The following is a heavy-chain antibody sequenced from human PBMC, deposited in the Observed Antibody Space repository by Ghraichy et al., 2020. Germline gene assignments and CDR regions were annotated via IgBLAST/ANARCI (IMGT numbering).Heavy chain of an antibody. CDR1: GGTFSSYA. CDR3: ARDGDSRYYYDSSGYLGYYYYGMDV. V-gene: IGHV1-69*13. Sequence: SVKVSCKASGGTFSSYAISWVRQAPGQGLEWMGGIIPIFGTANYAQKFQGRVTITADESTSTAYMELSSLRSEDTAVYYCARDGDSRYYYDSSGYLGYYYYGMDVWGQGTTVTVSS. J-gene: IGHJ6*02. D-gene: IGHD3-22*01. CDR2: IIPIFGTA.